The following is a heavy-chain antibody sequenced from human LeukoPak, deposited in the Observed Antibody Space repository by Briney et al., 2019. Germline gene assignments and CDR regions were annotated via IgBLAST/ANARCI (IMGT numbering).Heavy chain of an antibody. D-gene: IGHD3-22*01. J-gene: IGHJ4*02. CDR2: IYPGDSDT. Sequence: GESLKISCKGSGCSFTSYWIGWVRQMPGKGLEWMGIIYPGDSDTRYSPSFQGQVTISADKSISTAYLQWSSLKASDTAMYYCARLSFYDSSGYYPYYFDYWGQGTLVTVSS. CDR3: ARLSFYDSSGYYPYYFDY. CDR1: GCSFTSYW. V-gene: IGHV5-51*01.